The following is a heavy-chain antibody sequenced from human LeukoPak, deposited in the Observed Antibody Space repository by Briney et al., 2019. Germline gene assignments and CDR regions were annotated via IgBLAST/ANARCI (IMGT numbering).Heavy chain of an antibody. CDR2: IIPILGIA. Sequence: GASVKVSCKASGGTFSSYAISWVRQAPGQGLEWMGRIIPILGIANYAQKFQGRVTITADKSTSTAYMELSSLRSEDTAVYYCAGSLDGLGLYYGMDVWGQGTTVTVSS. D-gene: IGHD3-10*01. V-gene: IGHV1-69*04. CDR3: AGSLDGLGLYYGMDV. CDR1: GGTFSSYA. J-gene: IGHJ6*02.